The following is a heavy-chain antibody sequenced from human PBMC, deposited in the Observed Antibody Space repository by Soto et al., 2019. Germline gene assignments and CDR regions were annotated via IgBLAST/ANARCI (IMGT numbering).Heavy chain of an antibody. CDR1: GVSFNNNG. D-gene: IGHD3-10*01. V-gene: IGHV1-69*01. J-gene: IGHJ6*02. CDR3: ARVLYYGSGSYSPYGRDV. CDR2: VSPPFRTS. Sequence: QVQLVQSGAEVKKPGSSVKVSCKTSGVSFNNNGIGWVRQAPGHGLEWMGGVSPPFRTSNYARKFQGRISITAVASTGTVNMELSSLTSEDTAQYYCARVLYYGSGSYSPYGRDVWGQGTTVTVSS.